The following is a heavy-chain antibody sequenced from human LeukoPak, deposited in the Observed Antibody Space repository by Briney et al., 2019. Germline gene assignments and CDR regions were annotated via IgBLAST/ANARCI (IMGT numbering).Heavy chain of an antibody. D-gene: IGHD2-15*01. J-gene: IGHJ4*02. V-gene: IGHV1-18*01. CDR3: ARDVGYCSGGSCPPFDY. CDR1: GYTFTSYG. CDR2: ISAYNGNT. Sequence: ASVKVSCKASGYTFTSYGISWVRQAPGQGLEWMGWISAYNGNTNYAQKLQGRVTMTTDTSTSTAYMELRSLRSDDTAVYYCARDVGYCSGGSCPPFDYWGQGTLVTVSS.